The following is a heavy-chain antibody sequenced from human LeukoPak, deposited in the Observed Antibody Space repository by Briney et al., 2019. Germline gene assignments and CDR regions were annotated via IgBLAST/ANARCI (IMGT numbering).Heavy chain of an antibody. Sequence: GESLRISCKGSGYSFTTNWIGWVRQMPGKGLEWMGIIYPGDSDTRYSPSFQGQVTMSADTSISTAYLQWSSLKALDTAMYYCAIRYSGTYSDYWGQGTLVTVSS. CDR1: GYSFTTNW. CDR3: AIRYSGTYSDY. D-gene: IGHD1-26*01. V-gene: IGHV5-51*01. J-gene: IGHJ4*02. CDR2: IYPGDSDT.